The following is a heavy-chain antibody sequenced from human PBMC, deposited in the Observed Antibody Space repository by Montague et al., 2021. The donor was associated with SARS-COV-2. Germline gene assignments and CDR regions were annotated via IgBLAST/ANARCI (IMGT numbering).Heavy chain of an antibody. V-gene: IGHV4-61*02. J-gene: IGHJ6*02. CDR2: IYSSGST. CDR3: ARDYGDYSYYYGLDV. Sequence: TLSLTCTVSGGSIRSSSYYWSWIRQPAGKGLEWIGCIYSSGSTNYNPSLKSRVTMSVDTSKNQFSLKVSSVTAADTAAYYCARDYGDYSYYYGLDVWGQGTTVTVSS. CDR1: GGSIRSSSYY. D-gene: IGHD4-17*01.